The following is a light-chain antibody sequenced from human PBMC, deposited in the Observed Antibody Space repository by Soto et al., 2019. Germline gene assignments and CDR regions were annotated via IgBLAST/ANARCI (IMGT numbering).Light chain of an antibody. V-gene: IGKV3-15*01. J-gene: IGKJ1*01. CDR2: GAT. CDR3: QQYDEWPRT. Sequence: EIVMTQSPATLSVSPGERAALSCRASQSVSDNLAWYQQRPGQAPRLLVSGATVRATGIPARFSGRGSGTQFTLTIIGLQSEDVAVYYCQQYDEWPRTFGQGTKVEI. CDR1: QSVSDN.